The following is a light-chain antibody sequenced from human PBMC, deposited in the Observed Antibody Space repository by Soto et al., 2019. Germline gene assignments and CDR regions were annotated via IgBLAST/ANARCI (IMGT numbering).Light chain of an antibody. V-gene: IGLV2-14*03. CDR3: SSFTSSDTLVV. CDR2: DVS. Sequence: QSALTQPASVSGSPGQSITISCTGTSSDVGGYNFVSWYQHHPAKAPKLMIYDVSNRPSGVSNRFSDSKSGNTASLTISGLQAEDEAHYYCSSFTSSDTLVVFGGGTKVTVL. CDR1: SSDVGGYNF. J-gene: IGLJ2*01.